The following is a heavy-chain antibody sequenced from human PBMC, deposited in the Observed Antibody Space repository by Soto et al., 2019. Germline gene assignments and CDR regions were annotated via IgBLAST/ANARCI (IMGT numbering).Heavy chain of an antibody. CDR2: IKFDGSTT. V-gene: IGHV3-74*01. Sequence: EVQVVESGGGLVQPGGSLRLSCVASGFTFSTYWMHWVRQAPGKGLVWVSRIKFDGSTTSYADSVKGRFTISRDNAKNTVYLQMNSLRAEDTGVYYCARGIRSYYGVDVWGQGTTVTVSS. J-gene: IGHJ6*02. CDR3: ARGIRSYYGVDV. CDR1: GFTFSTYW. D-gene: IGHD5-18*01.